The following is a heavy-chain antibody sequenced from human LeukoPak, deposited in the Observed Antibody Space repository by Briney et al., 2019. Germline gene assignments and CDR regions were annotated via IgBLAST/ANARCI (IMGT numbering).Heavy chain of an antibody. CDR3: ARERSHGYDSSGYSRYYYYYYMDV. V-gene: IGHV4-59*12. Sequence: SETLSLTCTVSGGSISSYYWSWIRQPPGKGLEWIGYIYYSGSTNYNPSLKSRVTISVDTSKNQFSLKLSSVTAADTAVYYCARERSHGYDSSGYSRYYYYYYMDVWGKGTTVTISS. D-gene: IGHD3-22*01. J-gene: IGHJ6*03. CDR2: IYYSGST. CDR1: GGSISSYY.